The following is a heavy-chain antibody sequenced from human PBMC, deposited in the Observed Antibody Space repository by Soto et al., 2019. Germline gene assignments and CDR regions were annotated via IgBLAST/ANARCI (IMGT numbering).Heavy chain of an antibody. D-gene: IGHD2-15*01. CDR2: IYYSGST. CDR1: GGSISSGDYY. V-gene: IGHV4-30-4*01. CDR3: ARENFSGSGGSCYEV. J-gene: IGHJ4*02. Sequence: QVQLQESGPGLVKPSQTLSLTCTVSGGSISSGDYYWSWIRQPPGKGLEWIGYIYYSGSTYYNPSLKSRVTISVDTSTNQFSLQLSSVTAADTAVYYCARENFSGSGGSCYEVWGQGTLVTVSS.